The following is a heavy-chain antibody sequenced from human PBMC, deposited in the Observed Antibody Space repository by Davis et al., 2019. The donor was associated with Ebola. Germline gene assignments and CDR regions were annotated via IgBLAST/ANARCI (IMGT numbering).Heavy chain of an antibody. D-gene: IGHD2-8*02. V-gene: IGHV3-11*04. CDR1: GFTFSDYY. J-gene: IGHJ1*01. Sequence: GESLKISCAASGFTFSDYYMSWIRQAPGKGLEWVSYISSSGSTIYYADSVKGRFTISRDNSKNMVYLQMNSLRPEDTAVHYCARDSRGGGVTSKHLQYWGQGTRVTVSS. CDR2: ISSSGSTI. CDR3: ARDSRGGGVTSKHLQY.